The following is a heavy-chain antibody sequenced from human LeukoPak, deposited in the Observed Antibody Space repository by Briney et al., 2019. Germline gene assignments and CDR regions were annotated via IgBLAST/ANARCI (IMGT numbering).Heavy chain of an antibody. Sequence: SETLSLTCTVSGGSISSGDYYWSWIRQPPGKGLEWIGYIYYSGSTHYNPSLKSRVTISVDTSKNQFSLKLSSVTAADTAVYYCASTGYSSSWYTFYWYFDLWGRGTLVTVSS. D-gene: IGHD6-13*01. CDR2: IYYSGST. CDR1: GGSISSGDYY. V-gene: IGHV4-30-4*01. CDR3: ASTGYSSSWYTFYWYFDL. J-gene: IGHJ2*01.